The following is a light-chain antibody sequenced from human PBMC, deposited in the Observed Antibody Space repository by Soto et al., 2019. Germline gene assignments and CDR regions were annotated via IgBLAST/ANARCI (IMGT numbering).Light chain of an antibody. CDR3: QQYGGSPPYT. V-gene: IGKV3-20*01. J-gene: IGKJ2*01. CDR2: GAY. Sequence: EIVLTQSPGTLSLSPGERATLSCRASHSVSSSYLAWYQQKPGQAPRLLIYGAYSRATGIPDRFSGSGSGTDFTLTISRLEPEDFAVYYCQQYGGSPPYTFGQGIKLEIK. CDR1: HSVSSSY.